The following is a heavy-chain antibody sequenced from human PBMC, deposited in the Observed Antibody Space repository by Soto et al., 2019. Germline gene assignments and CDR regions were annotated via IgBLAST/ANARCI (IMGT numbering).Heavy chain of an antibody. D-gene: IGHD6-13*01. CDR2: IYYSGST. J-gene: IGHJ3*02. V-gene: IGHV4-31*03. CDR3: ARDERAAAGFDAFDI. Sequence: QVQLQESGPGLVKPSQTLSLTCTVSGGSISSGGYYWSWIRQHPGKGLAWMGYIYYSGSTYYNPTLKSRVTISVDTSKNQFSLKLSSVTAADTAVYYCARDERAAAGFDAFDIWGQGTMVTVSS. CDR1: GGSISSGGYY.